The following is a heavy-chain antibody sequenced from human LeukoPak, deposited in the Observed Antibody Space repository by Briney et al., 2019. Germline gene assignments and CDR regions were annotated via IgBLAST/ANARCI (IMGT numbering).Heavy chain of an antibody. D-gene: IGHD3-10*01. CDR3: ARERRYYYGSGSLGELDY. V-gene: IGHV3-21*01. CDR2: ISSSSSYI. CDR1: GFTFSSYS. J-gene: IGHJ4*02. Sequence: KPGGPLRLSCAASGFTFSSYSMNWVRQAPGKGLEWVSSISSSSSYIYYADSVKGRFTISRDNAKNSLYLQMNSLRAEDTAVYYCARERRYYYGSGSLGELDYWGQGTLVTVSS.